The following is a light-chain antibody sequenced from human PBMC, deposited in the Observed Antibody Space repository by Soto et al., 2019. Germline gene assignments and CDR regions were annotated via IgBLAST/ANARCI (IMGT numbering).Light chain of an antibody. CDR2: ANN. Sequence: QLVLTQPPSVSGAPGQRVTISCTGSRSNIGAGYDVHWYQQLPGTAPKLLIYANNNRPSGVPDRFSGSKSGTSASLAITGLQAEDEADYYCQSYDSSLSGSNVVFGGGTKLTVL. CDR3: QSYDSSLSGSNVV. CDR1: RSNIGAGYD. V-gene: IGLV1-40*01. J-gene: IGLJ2*01.